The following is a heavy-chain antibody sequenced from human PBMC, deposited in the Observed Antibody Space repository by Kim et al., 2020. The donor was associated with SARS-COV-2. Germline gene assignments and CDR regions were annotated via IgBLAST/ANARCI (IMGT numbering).Heavy chain of an antibody. D-gene: IGHD6-13*01. J-gene: IGHJ6*02. Sequence: GGSLRLSCAASGFTFRVYDMNWVRQAPGKGLEWVSATGTTGDTYYAVSVRDRFTVSRDDAKNSFYLQMNSLTAGDTAVYFCARSAAASRFRLDAWGRGTTVTVSS. CDR1: GFTFRVYD. CDR2: TGTTGDT. V-gene: IGHV3-13*04. CDR3: ARSAAASRFRLDA.